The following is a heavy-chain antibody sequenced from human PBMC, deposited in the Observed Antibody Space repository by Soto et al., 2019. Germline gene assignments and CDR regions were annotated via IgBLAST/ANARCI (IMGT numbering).Heavy chain of an antibody. V-gene: IGHV4-39*01. CDR1: GGSINSTCYY. Sequence: ASETLSLTCSVAGGSINSTCYYWTWIRQSPGKGLEWIGSIYYSGITYYNPSLKSRVTMSVDTSRNHFSLQLSSVTAADTAVYYCARQPDFCSGYNNFDYWGQGTLVTVSS. CDR2: IYYSGIT. D-gene: IGHD3-3*01. J-gene: IGHJ4*02. CDR3: ARQPDFCSGYNNFDY.